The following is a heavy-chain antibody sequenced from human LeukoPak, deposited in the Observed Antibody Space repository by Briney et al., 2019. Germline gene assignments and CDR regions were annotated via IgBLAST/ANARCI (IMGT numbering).Heavy chain of an antibody. CDR2: INPNSGGT. V-gene: IGHV1-2*02. Sequence: VASVKVSCKASGYTFTGYYMHWVRQAPGQGLEWMGWINPNSGGTNYAQKFQGRVTMTRDTSISTAYMELSRLRSDDTAVYYCASTVGATSWSYNWFDPWDQGTLVTVSS. CDR1: GYTFTGYY. D-gene: IGHD1-26*01. J-gene: IGHJ5*02. CDR3: ASTVGATSWSYNWFDP.